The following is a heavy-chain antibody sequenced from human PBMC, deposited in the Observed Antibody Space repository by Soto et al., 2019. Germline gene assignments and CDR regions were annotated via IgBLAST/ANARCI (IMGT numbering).Heavy chain of an antibody. V-gene: IGHV3-9*01. CDR1: GFTFDDYA. CDR3: AKGVAGWYYFDY. CDR2: ISWNVGSI. D-gene: IGHD3-3*01. J-gene: IGHJ4*02. Sequence: EVQLVESGGGVVQPGRSLRLSCAASGFTFDDYAMHWVRQDPGKGLEWVSGISWNVGSIAYADSVKGRFTISRDNAKNSLYLQMNSLRAEDTALYYCAKGVAGWYYFDYWGQGTLVTVSS.